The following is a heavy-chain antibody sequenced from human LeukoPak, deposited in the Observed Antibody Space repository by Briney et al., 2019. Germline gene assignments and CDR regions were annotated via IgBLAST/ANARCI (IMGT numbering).Heavy chain of an antibody. CDR1: GFTFSSYA. J-gene: IGHJ4*02. CDR3: AKGVPSSAYYSDY. D-gene: IGHD3-22*01. CDR2: ISADSGST. V-gene: IGHV3-23*01. Sequence: PGGSLRLSCAASGFTFSSYAMNWVRQAPGKGLEWVSDISADSGSTYYADSVKGRFTISRDNSKNTLYLQMHSLRAEDTAMYFCAKGVPSSAYYSDYWGQGTLVTVSS.